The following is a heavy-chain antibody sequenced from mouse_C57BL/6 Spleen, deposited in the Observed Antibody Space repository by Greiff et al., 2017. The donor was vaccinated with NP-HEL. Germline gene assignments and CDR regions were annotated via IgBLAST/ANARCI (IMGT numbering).Heavy chain of an antibody. CDR2: ITPNSGGT. D-gene: IGHD2-4*01. V-gene: IGHV1-64*01. Sequence: QVQLQQPGAELVKPGASVKLSCKASGYTFTSYWLHWVKQRPGQGLEWIGMITPNSGGTNYNDNFKSKATLPVDKSSSPAYMQLRSLTSEDSAVYYCARRRGYYDYGEAWFAYWGQGTLVTVSA. J-gene: IGHJ3*01. CDR3: ARRRGYYDYGEAWFAY. CDR1: GYTFTSYW.